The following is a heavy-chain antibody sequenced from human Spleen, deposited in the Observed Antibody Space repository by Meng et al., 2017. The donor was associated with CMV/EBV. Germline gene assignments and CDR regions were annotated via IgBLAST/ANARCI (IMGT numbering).Heavy chain of an antibody. CDR1: GFTFSSYT. CDR2: ISWNSGSM. CDR3: AKGLALSFQGDAFDI. V-gene: IGHV3-9*01. Sequence: GGSLRLSCTAFGFTFSSYTMNWVRQAPGKGLEWVSGISWNSGSMDYADSVKGRFTISRDNAKNSLYLQMNSLRAEDTALYYCAKGLALSFQGDAFDIWGQGTMVTVSS. D-gene: IGHD2/OR15-2a*01. J-gene: IGHJ3*02.